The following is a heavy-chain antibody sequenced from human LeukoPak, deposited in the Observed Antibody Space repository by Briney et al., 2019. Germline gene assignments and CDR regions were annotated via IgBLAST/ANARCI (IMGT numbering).Heavy chain of an antibody. CDR3: ARAKWFGESSWGWFDP. D-gene: IGHD3-10*01. CDR1: GGSISSGDYY. CDR2: IYYSGST. Sequence: SQTLPLSCTVSGGSISSGDYYWGCIRHPPGKGLEWIVYIYYSGSTYYNPSLKSRVTISVDTSKNQFSLKLSSVTAADTAEYCCARAKWFGESSWGWFDPWGQGTLVTASS. V-gene: IGHV4-30-4*01. J-gene: IGHJ5*02.